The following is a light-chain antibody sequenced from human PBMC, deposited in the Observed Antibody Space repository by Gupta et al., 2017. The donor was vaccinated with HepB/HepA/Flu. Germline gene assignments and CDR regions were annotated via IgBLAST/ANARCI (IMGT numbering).Light chain of an antibody. J-gene: IGKJ2*03. CDR3: QHFSDPLMYS. CDR2: WAS. V-gene: IGKV4-1*01. Sequence: DIVLTQSPESMAVSLGERATINCKSSQSVFDSSDNRNYLAWYQQKPGQSPKLLIYWASTRESGVPDRFSGSGSRTDFTLTISSLHAEDVAVYFCQHFSDPLMYSFGQGTRLEIK. CDR1: QSVFDSSDNRNY.